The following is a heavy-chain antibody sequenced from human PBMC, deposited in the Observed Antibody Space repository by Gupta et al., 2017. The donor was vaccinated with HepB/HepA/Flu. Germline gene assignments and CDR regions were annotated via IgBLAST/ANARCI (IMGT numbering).Heavy chain of an antibody. D-gene: IGHD3-3*01. J-gene: IGHJ4*02. CDR1: GVSINSDY. V-gene: IGHV4-59*01. CDR2: IYFSGTT. CDR3: ARGYDFWSVWV. Sequence: QVPLQESCPTLVGASETLSLTCTVPGVSINSDYWSWIRQPPGKGLEWIGYIYFSGTTKYNPSLRSRASISIDTSLKHFSLTLSSVTAADTAVYYCARGYDFWSVWVWGRGTLVAVSS.